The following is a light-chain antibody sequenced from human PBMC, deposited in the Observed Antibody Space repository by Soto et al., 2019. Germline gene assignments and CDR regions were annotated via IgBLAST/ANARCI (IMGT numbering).Light chain of an antibody. CDR2: GAS. CDR1: QDISIN. V-gene: IGKV1-9*01. CDR3: QQLHSYPYT. J-gene: IGKJ2*01. Sequence: IQLTQSPSSLSASVGDRVTITCRASQDISINLAWYHQIPGKAPKVLISGASAVQTGVPSEFSGSGSGTDFTLTISSLQPQHFATYYCQQLHSYPYTFGQGTKLEI.